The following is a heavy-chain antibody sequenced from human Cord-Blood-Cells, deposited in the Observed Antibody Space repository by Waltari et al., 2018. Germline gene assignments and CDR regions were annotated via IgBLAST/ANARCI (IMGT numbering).Heavy chain of an antibody. Sequence: EVQLVESGGGLVQPGGSLRLSCTASGFTFSSYAMIWVRQAPGKGLEWVSAISGSGGSTYYADSVKGRFTISRDNSKNTLYLQMNSLRAEDTAVYYCARREYSSSYFDYWGQGTLVTVSS. J-gene: IGHJ4*02. V-gene: IGHV3-23*04. CDR2: ISGSGGST. D-gene: IGHD6-6*01. CDR1: GFTFSSYA. CDR3: ARREYSSSYFDY.